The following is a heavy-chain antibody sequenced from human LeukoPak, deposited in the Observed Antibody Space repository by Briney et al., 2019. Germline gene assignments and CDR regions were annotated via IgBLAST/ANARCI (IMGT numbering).Heavy chain of an antibody. CDR3: ARVRDYSNSPALFDH. J-gene: IGHJ5*02. V-gene: IGHV1-69*02. CDR2: IIPILGIA. CDR1: GGTFSSYT. D-gene: IGHD4-11*01. Sequence: ASVKVSCKASGGTFSSYTISWVRQAPGQGLEWMGRIIPILGIANYAQKFQGRVTITADKSTSTAYMELSSLRSEDTAVYYCARVRDYSNSPALFDHWGQGTLVTVSS.